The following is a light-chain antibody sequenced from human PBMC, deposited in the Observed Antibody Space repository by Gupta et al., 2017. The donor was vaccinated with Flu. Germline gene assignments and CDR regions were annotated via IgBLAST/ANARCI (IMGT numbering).Light chain of an antibody. V-gene: IGKV1-5*03. CDR1: QSISSW. CDR3: QQYNSYSYT. J-gene: IGKJ2*01. Sequence: DIQMTQSPSTLFATVGDRVTITCRASQSISSWLAWYQQKPGKAPKLLIYKASSLESGVPSRFSGSGSGTEFTLTISSLQPDDFATYYGQQYNSYSYTFGQGTKLEIK. CDR2: KAS.